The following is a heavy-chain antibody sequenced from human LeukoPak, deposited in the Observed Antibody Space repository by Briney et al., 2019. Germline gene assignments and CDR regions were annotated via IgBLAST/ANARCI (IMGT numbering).Heavy chain of an antibody. V-gene: IGHV4-30-2*01. J-gene: IGHJ4*02. CDR1: GGSISSGGYY. D-gene: IGHD5-12*01. CDR3: ARAGGYSGYASN. Sequence: SETLSLTCTVSGGSISSGGYYWSWIRQPPGKGLEWIGYIYHSGSTYYNPSLKSRVTISVDRSKNQFSLNLTSVNVADTAVYYCARAGGYSGYASNWGQGTLVTVSS. CDR2: IYHSGST.